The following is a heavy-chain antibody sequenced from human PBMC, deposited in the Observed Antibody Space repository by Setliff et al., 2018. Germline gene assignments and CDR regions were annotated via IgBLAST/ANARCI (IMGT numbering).Heavy chain of an antibody. V-gene: IGHV4-34*01. CDR3: ARGGERYHSAS. J-gene: IGHJ4*02. CDR1: GGSFSGYY. D-gene: IGHD1-1*01. CDR2: FNYSAST. Sequence: SETLSLTCAVCGGSFSGYYWSWVRQPPGKGLEWIGVFNYSASTSHNPSLKSRVTISVDKSKNQFSLKLSSVTAADTAVYYCARGGERYHSASWGQGTLVTVSS.